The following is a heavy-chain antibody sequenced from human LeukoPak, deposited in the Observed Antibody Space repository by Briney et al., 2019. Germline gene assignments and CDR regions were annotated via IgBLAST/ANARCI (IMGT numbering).Heavy chain of an antibody. V-gene: IGHV3-48*01. Sequence: PGGSLRLSCAASGFTFSSYSMNWVRQAPGKGLEWVSYISSSSSTIYYADSVKGRFTISRDNAKNSLYLQMNSLRAEDTAVYYCASSDYDFWSGYSDWGQGTLVTVSS. D-gene: IGHD3-3*01. J-gene: IGHJ4*02. CDR3: ASSDYDFWSGYSD. CDR2: ISSSSSTI. CDR1: GFTFSSYS.